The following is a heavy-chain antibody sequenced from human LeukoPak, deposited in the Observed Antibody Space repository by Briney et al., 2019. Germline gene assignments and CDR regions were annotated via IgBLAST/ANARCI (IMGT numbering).Heavy chain of an antibody. Sequence: ASVKVSCKASGYTFTGYYMHWVRQAPGQGLGWMGWINPNSGGTNYAQKFQGRATMTRDTSISTAYMELSRLRSDDTAVYYCARIYSNYVGKYFQHWGQGTLVTVSS. V-gene: IGHV1-2*02. CDR1: GYTFTGYY. D-gene: IGHD4-11*01. CDR2: INPNSGGT. J-gene: IGHJ1*01. CDR3: ARIYSNYVGKYFQH.